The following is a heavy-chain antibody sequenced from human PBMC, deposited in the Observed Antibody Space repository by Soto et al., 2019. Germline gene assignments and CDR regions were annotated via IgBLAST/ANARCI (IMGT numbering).Heavy chain of an antibody. V-gene: IGHV4-39*01. CDR1: GDSISSSNYY. CDR3: ARCYCSSTSCYIGWFDP. CDR2: IYYSGIT. D-gene: IGHD2-2*02. J-gene: IGHJ5*02. Sequence: PSETLSLTCTVSGDSISSSNYYWGWIRQPPGKGLEWIANIYYSGITYCNPSLKSRVAISVDTSKNQFSLKLSSVTAADTAVYYCARCYCSSTSCYIGWFDPWGQGTLVTVSS.